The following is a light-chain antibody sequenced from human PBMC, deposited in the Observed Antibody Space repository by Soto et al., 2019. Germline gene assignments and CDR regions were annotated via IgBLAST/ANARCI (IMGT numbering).Light chain of an antibody. CDR1: RSNIGNNA. CDR3: ATWDDSLNARGV. J-gene: IGLJ3*02. V-gene: IGLV1-44*01. Sequence: QSVLTQPPSASGTHGQRVTISCSGSRSNIGNNAVSWYQQFPGTAPKLLIYNNNQRPSGVPDRFSGSKSGTSASLAISGLQSEDEADYYCATWDDSLNARGVFGGGTQLTVL. CDR2: NNN.